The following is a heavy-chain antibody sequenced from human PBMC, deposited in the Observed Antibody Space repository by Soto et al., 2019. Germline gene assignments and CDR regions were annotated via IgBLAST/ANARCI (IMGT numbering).Heavy chain of an antibody. CDR1: GGTFAIING. D-gene: IGHD2-15*01. Sequence: QLQQQESGPGWVKPSGTLPFTCPVSGGTFAIINGWTWVRQPPGRGLEWIGEINQSGSPNYNPSLRSRVTISVDKSKSQFFLKLSSVTAADTAIYYCAGLGMVAAHREFDPWGQGTLVTVSS. CDR2: INQSGSP. CDR3: AGLGMVAAHREFDP. V-gene: IGHV4-4*02. J-gene: IGHJ5*02.